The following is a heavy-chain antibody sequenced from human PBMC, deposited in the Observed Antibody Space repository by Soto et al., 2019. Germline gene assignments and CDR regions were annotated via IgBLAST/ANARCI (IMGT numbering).Heavy chain of an antibody. Sequence: QVLLVESGGGVAQPGTSPRLSCAASESIFRGYGMHWIRQTPGKGLEWVAVIRFDGSDVHYADSVKGRFTISRDNSRHTLYLQMNSLTVEDTALYYCARDGIGATAFWGYLDHWGQGTLVTVSS. CDR1: ESIFRGYG. V-gene: IGHV3-33*01. D-gene: IGHD7-27*01. J-gene: IGHJ4*02. CDR2: IRFDGSDV. CDR3: ARDGIGATAFWGYLDH.